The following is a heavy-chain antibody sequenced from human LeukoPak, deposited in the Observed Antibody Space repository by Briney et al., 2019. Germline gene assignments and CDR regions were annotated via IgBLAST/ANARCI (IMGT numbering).Heavy chain of an antibody. CDR1: GYTFTSYA. CDR3: ARVNDIVVVPAAMSATDYYYGMDV. Sequence: ASVKVSCKASGYTFTSYAMNWVRQAPGQGLEWMGWINTNTGNPTYAQGFTERFVFSLDTSVSTAYLQISSLKAEDTAVYYCARVNDIVVVPAAMSATDYYYGMDVWGQGTTVTVSS. V-gene: IGHV7-4-1*02. CDR2: INTNTGNP. J-gene: IGHJ6*02. D-gene: IGHD2-2*01.